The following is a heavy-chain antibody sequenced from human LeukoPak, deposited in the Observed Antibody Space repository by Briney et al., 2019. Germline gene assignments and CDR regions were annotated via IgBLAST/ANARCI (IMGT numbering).Heavy chain of an antibody. CDR1: GFTFSSYA. J-gene: IGHJ4*02. V-gene: IGHV3-23*01. Sequence: GGSLRLSCAASGFTFSSYAMSWVRQAPGKGLEWVSAISGSGDNTYYADSVKGRFTISRDNSKNTLYLQMNSLRAEDTAVYYCAKNRADMIVVVITGCFDYWGQGTLVTVSS. CDR3: AKNRADMIVVVITGCFDY. CDR2: ISGSGDNT. D-gene: IGHD3-22*01.